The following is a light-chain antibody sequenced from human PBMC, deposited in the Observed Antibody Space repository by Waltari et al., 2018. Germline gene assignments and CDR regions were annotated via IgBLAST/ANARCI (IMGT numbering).Light chain of an antibody. J-gene: IGLJ1*01. CDR3: QAWDISTYV. V-gene: IGLV3-1*01. CDR1: ELGDKY. CDR2: QDN. Sequence: SYELTQPPSVSVSPGQTASITCSGDELGDKYVCWYQQKPGQSPVLVIYQDNKRPSGIPGRFSGSNSGNTATLTISGTQAMDEADYYCQAWDISTYVFGTGTHVTVL.